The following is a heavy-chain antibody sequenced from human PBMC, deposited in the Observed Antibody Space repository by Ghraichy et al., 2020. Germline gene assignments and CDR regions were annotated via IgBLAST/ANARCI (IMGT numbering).Heavy chain of an antibody. CDR2: ISYAGSKK. Sequence: GGSLNISCAASGFTFSNFGMHWVRQAPGKGLEWVALISYAGSKKYYTDSVKGRFTISRDNSKNTLYLQMNSLRAEDTAIYYCAKDSSGWYASLSYFYYGMDVGGQGTTVTVSS. V-gene: IGHV3-30*18. CDR1: GFTFSNFG. J-gene: IGHJ6*02. CDR3: AKDSSGWYASLSYFYYGMDV. D-gene: IGHD6-19*01.